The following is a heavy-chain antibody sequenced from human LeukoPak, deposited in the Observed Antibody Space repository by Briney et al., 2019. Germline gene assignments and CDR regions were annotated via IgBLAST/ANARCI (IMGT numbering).Heavy chain of an antibody. J-gene: IGHJ3*02. CDR1: GGSFSGYY. CDR2: INHSGST. CDR3: ASSPFITAAGIGAFDI. Sequence: SETLSLTCAVYGGSFSGYYWSWIRQPPGKGLVWIGEINHSGSTNYNPSLKSRVTISVDTSKNQFSLKLSSVTAADTAVYYCASSPFITAAGIGAFDIWGQGTMVTVSS. V-gene: IGHV4-34*01. D-gene: IGHD6-13*01.